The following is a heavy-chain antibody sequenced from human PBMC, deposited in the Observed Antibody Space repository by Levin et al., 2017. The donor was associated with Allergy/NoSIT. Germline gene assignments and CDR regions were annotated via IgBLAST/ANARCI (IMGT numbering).Heavy chain of an antibody. V-gene: IGHV3-33*01. Sequence: PGGSLRLSCAASGFTFSSYGMHWVRQAPGKGLEWVAVIWYDGSNKYYADSVKGRFTISRDNSKNTLYLQMNSLRAEDTAVYYCAREKLRIQLGFAGAVFDYWGQGTLVTVSS. CDR3: AREKLRIQLGFAGAVFDY. D-gene: IGHD5-18*01. J-gene: IGHJ4*02. CDR2: IWYDGSNK. CDR1: GFTFSSYG.